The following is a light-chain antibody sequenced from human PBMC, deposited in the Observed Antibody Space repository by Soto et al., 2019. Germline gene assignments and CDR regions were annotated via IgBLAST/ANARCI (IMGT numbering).Light chain of an antibody. Sequence: QSALTQPPSASGSPGQSVTISCTGTNSDVGRYNFVSWYQQHPGKAPKLIIYEVSKRPSGVPDRFSASKSGNTASLTVSGLQAEDEADYYCSAHGGSKPFYVFGTGTKLTVL. CDR3: SAHGGSKPFYV. CDR2: EVS. V-gene: IGLV2-8*01. J-gene: IGLJ1*01. CDR1: NSDVGRYNF.